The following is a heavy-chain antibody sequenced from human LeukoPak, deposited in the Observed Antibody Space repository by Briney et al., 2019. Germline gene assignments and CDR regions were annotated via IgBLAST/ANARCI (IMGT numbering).Heavy chain of an antibody. CDR3: ARERAVTTYYYFDY. D-gene: IGHD4-17*01. Sequence: SETLSLTCTVSGYSISSGYYWGWIRQSPEKGLEWIGNIYHSGSTNYNPSLKSRVTISVDTSKNQFSLKLSSVTAADTAVYYCARERAVTTYYYFDYWGQGTLVTVSS. V-gene: IGHV4-38-2*02. J-gene: IGHJ4*02. CDR2: IYHSGST. CDR1: GYSISSGYY.